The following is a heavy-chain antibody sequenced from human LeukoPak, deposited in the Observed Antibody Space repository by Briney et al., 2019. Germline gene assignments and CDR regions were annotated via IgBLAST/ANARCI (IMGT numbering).Heavy chain of an antibody. Sequence: GGSLRLSCAASGFTFSSYSMNWVRQAPGKGLEWVSSISSSSSYIYYADSVKGRFTISRDNAKNSLYLQMNSLRAEDTAVYYCARGWFGELFEWFDPWGQGILVTVSS. V-gene: IGHV3-21*01. J-gene: IGHJ5*02. CDR1: GFTFSSYS. CDR3: ARGWFGELFEWFDP. D-gene: IGHD3-10*01. CDR2: ISSSSSYI.